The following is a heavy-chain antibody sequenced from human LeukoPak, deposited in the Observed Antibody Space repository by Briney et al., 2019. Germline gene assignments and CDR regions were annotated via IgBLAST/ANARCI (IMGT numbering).Heavy chain of an antibody. D-gene: IGHD2/OR15-2a*01. CDR1: GGSISSGSYY. V-gene: IGHV4-61*02. CDR3: AGFQLLAPRGLDY. J-gene: IGHJ4*02. CDR2: IYTSGST. Sequence: SQTLSLTCTVSGGSISSGSYYWSWIRQPAGRGLEWIGRIYTSGSTNYNPSLKSRVTISVDTSKNQFSLKLSSVTAADTAVYYCAGFQLLAPRGLDYWGQGTLVTVSS.